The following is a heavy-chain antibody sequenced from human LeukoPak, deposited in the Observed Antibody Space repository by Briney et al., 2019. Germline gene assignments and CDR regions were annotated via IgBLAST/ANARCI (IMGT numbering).Heavy chain of an antibody. D-gene: IGHD2-2*03. J-gene: IGHJ6*03. CDR2: VWYDESLK. Sequence: GGSLRLSCAASGFTFSTYGMHWVRQAPGKGLEWVAVVWYDESLKYYADSVKGRFTISRDNSKNTLFLQLNSLRAEDTAVYYCATYVGYCTCSNCPYFYMDVWGTGTTVIVSS. V-gene: IGHV3-33*01. CDR3: ATYVGYCTCSNCPYFYMDV. CDR1: GFTFSTYG.